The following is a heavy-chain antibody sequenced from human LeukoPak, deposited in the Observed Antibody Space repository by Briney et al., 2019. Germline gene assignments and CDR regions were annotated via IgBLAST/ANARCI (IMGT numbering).Heavy chain of an antibody. CDR1: GGSISSYY. Sequence: SETLSLTCTVSGGSISSYYCSWIRQPPGKGLEWIGYIYYSGSTNYNPSLKSRVTISVDTSKNQFSLKLSSVTAADTAVYYCARGYYDILTGYYDAFDIWGQGTMVTVSS. D-gene: IGHD3-9*01. J-gene: IGHJ3*02. V-gene: IGHV4-59*01. CDR3: ARGYYDILTGYYDAFDI. CDR2: IYYSGST.